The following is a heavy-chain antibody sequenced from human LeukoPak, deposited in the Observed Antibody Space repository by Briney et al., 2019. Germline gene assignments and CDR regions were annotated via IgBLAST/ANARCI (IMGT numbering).Heavy chain of an antibody. D-gene: IGHD4-17*01. CDR2: INHSGST. Sequence: SETLSLTCAVYGGSFSGYYWSWIRQPPGKGLEWIGEINHSGSTNYNPSLKSRVTISVDTSKNQFSLKLSSVTAADTAVYYCARGTNAVTSDYWAQRTLVTVSS. CDR3: ARGTNAVTSDY. V-gene: IGHV4-34*01. J-gene: IGHJ4*02. CDR1: GGSFSGYY.